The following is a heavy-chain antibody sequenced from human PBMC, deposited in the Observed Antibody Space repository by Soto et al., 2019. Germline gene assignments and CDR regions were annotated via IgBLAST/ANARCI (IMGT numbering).Heavy chain of an antibody. Sequence: GGSLRLSCAASGFTFSNYAMSWVRQAPGKGLEWVSTISGSGGSTYSADSVKGRFTISRDNSKNTLYLQMNSLRAEDTAVYYCAKDYYDILTGYYIHRDYWGQGTLVTVSS. CDR2: ISGSGGST. J-gene: IGHJ4*02. CDR3: AKDYYDILTGYYIHRDY. V-gene: IGHV3-23*01. CDR1: GFTFSNYA. D-gene: IGHD3-9*01.